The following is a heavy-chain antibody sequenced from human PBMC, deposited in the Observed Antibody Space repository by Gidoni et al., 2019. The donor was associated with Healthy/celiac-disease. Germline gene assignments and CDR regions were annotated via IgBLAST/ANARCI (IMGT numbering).Heavy chain of an antibody. J-gene: IGHJ4*02. CDR3: ARDGGPYLGFDY. CDR2: INPNSGGR. D-gene: IGHD7-27*01. V-gene: IGHV1-2*02. CDR1: GYTFTGYY. Sequence: QVQLVQSGAEVQMPGASVKVSCKASGYTFTGYYLHWVRQAPGQGLEWMGWINPNSGGRNYEQKFQGRVTMTRDTSISTAYMELSRLRSDDTAVYYCARDGGPYLGFDYWGQGTLVTVSS.